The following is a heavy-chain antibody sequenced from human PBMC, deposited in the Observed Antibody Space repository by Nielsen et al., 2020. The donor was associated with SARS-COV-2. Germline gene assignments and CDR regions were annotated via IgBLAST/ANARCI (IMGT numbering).Heavy chain of an antibody. CDR3: AKEGVDTQYYVDY. CDR1: GFTFSNYG. CDR2: ISYDGSLK. J-gene: IGHJ4*02. Sequence: GESLKISCAASGFTFSNYGMHWVRQAPGKGLEWVAVISYDGSLKYPADSLKGRFTISSDNSKNTLYLEMNSLRPEDTGVYYCAKEGVDTQYYVDYWGQGNLVTVSS. D-gene: IGHD5-18*01. V-gene: IGHV3-30*18.